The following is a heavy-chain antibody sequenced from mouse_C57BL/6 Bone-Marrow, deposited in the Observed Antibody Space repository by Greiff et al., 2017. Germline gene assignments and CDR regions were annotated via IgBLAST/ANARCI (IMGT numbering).Heavy chain of an antibody. Sequence: VQLQQSGAELVKPGASVKMSCKASGYTFTTYPIEWMQQNPGKSLEWIGNFHPYNDDTKYNEKFKGKATLTVDKSSSTVYLELSRITSDESAVYYCARGNWADYAMDYWGRGKAVTVSA. V-gene: IGHV1-47*01. CDR1: GYTFTTYP. J-gene: IGHJ4*01. CDR2: FHPYNDDT. CDR3: ARGNWADYAMDY. D-gene: IGHD4-1*01.